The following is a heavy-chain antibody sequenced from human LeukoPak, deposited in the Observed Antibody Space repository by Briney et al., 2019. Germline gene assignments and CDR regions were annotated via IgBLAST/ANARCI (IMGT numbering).Heavy chain of an antibody. CDR1: GFTFSSYG. Sequence: GRSLRLSCAASGFTFSSYGMHWVRQAPGKGLVWVAVISHDGGNEYYADSVKGRFTISRDNFENTLYLQMYSLSAEDTAVYYCARDYPPDWGQGTLVTVSA. CDR3: ARDYPPD. V-gene: IGHV3-30*12. CDR2: ISHDGGNE. J-gene: IGHJ4*02.